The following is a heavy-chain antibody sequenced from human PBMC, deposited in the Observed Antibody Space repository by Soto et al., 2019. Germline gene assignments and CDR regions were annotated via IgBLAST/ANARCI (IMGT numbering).Heavy chain of an antibody. D-gene: IGHD5-12*01. CDR2: IHAGNGYT. CDR1: GYTFDNYA. J-gene: IGHJ3*01. CDR3: ARVQYRGYDCNLAFDL. V-gene: IGHV1-3*01. Sequence: QVQLVQSGAQVKKPGASVKVSCKASGYTFDNYALHWVRQAPGRSLEWMGWIHAGNGYTKYSQRFQGRVTITRDTSASTVHMDLSSLRSEDTAVYSCARVQYRGYDCNLAFDLWGQGTMVTVSS.